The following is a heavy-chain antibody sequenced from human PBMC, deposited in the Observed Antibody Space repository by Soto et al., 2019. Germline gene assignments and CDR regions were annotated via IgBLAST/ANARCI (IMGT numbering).Heavy chain of an antibody. CDR3: ASIYDSSGYYYGNNWFDP. CDR2: NNHSGST. Sequence: SSETLSLTCAVYGGSFSGYYWSWIRQPPGKGLEWIGENNHSGSTYYNPSLKSRVTISVDTSKNQFSLELSSVIAADTAVYYCASIYDSSGYYYGNNWFDPWGQGTLVTVSS. J-gene: IGHJ5*02. CDR1: GGSFSGYY. V-gene: IGHV4-34*09. D-gene: IGHD3-22*01.